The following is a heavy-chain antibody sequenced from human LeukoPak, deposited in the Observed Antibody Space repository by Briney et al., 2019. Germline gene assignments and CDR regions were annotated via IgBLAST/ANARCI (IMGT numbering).Heavy chain of an antibody. CDR1: GGSFSGYY. D-gene: IGHD6-13*01. V-gene: IGHV4-34*01. J-gene: IGHJ4*02. CDR3: ARHGSSWYEKDYFDY. Sequence: MPSETLSLTCAVYGGSFSGYYWSWIRQPPGKGLEWIGEINHSGSTNYNPSLKSRVTISVDTSKNQFSLKLSSVTAADTAVYYCARHGSSWYEKDYFDYWGQGTLVTVSS. CDR2: INHSGST.